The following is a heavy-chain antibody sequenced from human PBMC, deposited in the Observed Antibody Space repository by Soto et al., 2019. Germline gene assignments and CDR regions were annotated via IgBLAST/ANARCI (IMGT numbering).Heavy chain of an antibody. V-gene: IGHV3-7*03. D-gene: IGHD2-15*01. CDR2: IKQDGSEK. CDR3: ARDWELYCSGSSCYSFWYFDL. Sequence: GGSLRLSCAASGFTFSGYWMSWVRQAPGKGLEWVANIKQDGSEKYYVDSVKGRFTISRDNAKNSLYLQMNSLRAEDTAVYYCARDWELYCSGSSCYSFWYFDLWGRGTLVTVS. J-gene: IGHJ2*01. CDR1: GFTFSGYW.